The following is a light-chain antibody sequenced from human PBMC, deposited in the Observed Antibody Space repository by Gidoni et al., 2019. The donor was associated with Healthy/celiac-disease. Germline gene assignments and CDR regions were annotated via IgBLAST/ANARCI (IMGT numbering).Light chain of an antibody. CDR1: QSVSSN. J-gene: IGKJ4*01. Sequence: EIVMTQSPATLSVSPGERATLYCRASQSVSSNLAWYQQQPGQAPRLLIYGASTRATGIPARFSGSGSGTEFTLTISSLQSEDFAVYYCQQYNNWPPLTFXGXTKVEIK. CDR2: GAS. V-gene: IGKV3-15*01. CDR3: QQYNNWPPLT.